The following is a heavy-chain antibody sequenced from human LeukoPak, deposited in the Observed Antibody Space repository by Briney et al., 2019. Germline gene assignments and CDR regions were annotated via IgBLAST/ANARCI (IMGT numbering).Heavy chain of an antibody. CDR2: IRQDGSER. V-gene: IGHV3-7*01. D-gene: IGHD3-22*01. J-gene: IGHJ4*02. Sequence: GGSLRPSCAVSGFSFSDHWMTWVRQAPGKGLEWVANIRQDGSERYNVDSVKGRFSISRDNAKNSLYLQMNTLRAEDTAVYYCARLYDDSGYYDYWGQGTLVTVSS. CDR3: ARLYDDSGYYDY. CDR1: GFSFSDHW.